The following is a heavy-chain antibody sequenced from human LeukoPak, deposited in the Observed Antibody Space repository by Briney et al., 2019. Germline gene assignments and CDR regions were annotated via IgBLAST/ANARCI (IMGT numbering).Heavy chain of an antibody. CDR3: ARQSFTMIRGVTSLDY. CDR1: GYTFTSYY. CDR2: INPTGGNT. Sequence: ASVKVSCKASGYTFTSYYMHWVRQAPGQGLEWMGMINPTGGNTNYAQKFQGRVTMTRDMSTTTVYMDLSSLRSEDTAVYYCARQSFTMIRGVTSLDYWGQGTLVTVSS. J-gene: IGHJ4*02. D-gene: IGHD3-10*01. V-gene: IGHV1-46*01.